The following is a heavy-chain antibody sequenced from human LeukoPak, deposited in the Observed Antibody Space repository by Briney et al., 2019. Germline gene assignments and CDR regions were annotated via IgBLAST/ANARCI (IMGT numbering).Heavy chain of an antibody. CDR1: GFTFSNYG. Sequence: GGSLRLSCAASGFTFSNYGMHWVRQAPGKGLEWVSLISYDGSNKYYLDSVKGRFTISRDNSKNTLYLQMNSLRAEDTAVYYCAKSSPYCSGDSCYSGGTDYWGQGTLVTVSS. CDR3: AKSSPYCSGDSCYSGGTDY. V-gene: IGHV3-30*18. CDR2: ISYDGSNK. D-gene: IGHD2-15*01. J-gene: IGHJ4*02.